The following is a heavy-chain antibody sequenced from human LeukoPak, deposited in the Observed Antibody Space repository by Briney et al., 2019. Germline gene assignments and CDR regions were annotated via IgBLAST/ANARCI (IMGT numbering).Heavy chain of an antibody. CDR1: GGSISSYY. CDR2: INHSGST. D-gene: IGHD3-10*01. V-gene: IGHV4-34*01. J-gene: IGHJ4*02. Sequence: PSETLSLTCTVSGGSISSYYWSCIRQPPGKGLEWIGEINHSGSTNYNPSLKSRVTISVDTSKNQFSLKLSSVTAADTAVYYCARSQLFRGADYWGQGTLVTVSS. CDR3: ARSQLFRGADY.